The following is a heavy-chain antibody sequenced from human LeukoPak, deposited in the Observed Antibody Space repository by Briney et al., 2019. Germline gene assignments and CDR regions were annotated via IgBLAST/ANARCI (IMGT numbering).Heavy chain of an antibody. J-gene: IGHJ4*02. CDR2: ISSGSSYI. D-gene: IGHD1-26*01. Sequence: GGSLRLSCAASGFTFSNYWMHWVRQAPGKGLEWVSSISSGSSYIYYADSVKGRFTISRDNAKNSLYLQMNSLRAEDTAVYYCARAHTDSGSYRTGTYDYWGQGTLVTVSS. CDR1: GFTFSNYW. CDR3: ARAHTDSGSYRTGTYDY. V-gene: IGHV3-21*01.